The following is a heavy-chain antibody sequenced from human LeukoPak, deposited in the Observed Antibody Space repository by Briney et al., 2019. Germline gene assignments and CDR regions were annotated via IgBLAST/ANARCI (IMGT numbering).Heavy chain of an antibody. Sequence: GASVKVSCKASGYTFTGYYMHWVRQAPGQGLEWMGWINPNSGGTNYAQEFQGRVAMTRDTSISTAYMELSRLRSDDTAVYYCARGLPYCGGDCYYDYWGQGTLVTVSS. CDR2: INPNSGGT. CDR3: ARGLPYCGGDCYYDY. CDR1: GYTFTGYY. D-gene: IGHD2-21*01. J-gene: IGHJ4*02. V-gene: IGHV1-2*02.